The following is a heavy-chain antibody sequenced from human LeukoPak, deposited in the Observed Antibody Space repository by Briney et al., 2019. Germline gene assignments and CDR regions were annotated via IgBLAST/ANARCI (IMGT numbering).Heavy chain of an antibody. CDR1: GGFISSGSYY. CDR2: IYTSGST. CDR3: ARDSGTGIADQGGYFDY. V-gene: IGHV4-61*02. Sequence: PSETLSLTCTVSGGFISSGSYYWSWIRQPAGKGLEWIGRIYTSGSTNYNPSLKSRVTISVDTSKNQFSLKLSSVTAADTAVYYCARDSGTGIADQGGYFDYWGQGTLVTVSS. J-gene: IGHJ4*02. D-gene: IGHD6-13*01.